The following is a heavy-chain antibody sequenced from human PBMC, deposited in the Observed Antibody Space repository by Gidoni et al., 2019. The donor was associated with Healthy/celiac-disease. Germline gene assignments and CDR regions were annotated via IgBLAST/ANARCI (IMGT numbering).Heavy chain of an antibody. CDR3: ARARNPRIVGITTHPYYFDY. J-gene: IGHJ4*02. D-gene: IGHD3-22*01. V-gene: IGHV4-34*01. CDR1: GGSFIGYS. Sequence: QVQLQQWGAGLLTPSATLSLPCAVYGGSFIGYSWRWIRQPPGKGLEWIGEINHRGSTNYNPSLKRRVTISVDTSKNQVSLKLSFGTAAETAVYYCARARNPRIVGITTHPYYFDYWGQGTLVTVSS. CDR2: INHRGST.